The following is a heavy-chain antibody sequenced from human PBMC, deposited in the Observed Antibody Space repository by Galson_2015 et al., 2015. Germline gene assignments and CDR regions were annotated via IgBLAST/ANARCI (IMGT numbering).Heavy chain of an antibody. D-gene: IGHD3-3*01. CDR1: GGTFSSYA. CDR2: IIPIFGTA. CDR3: ARDLRLLRFLEWLDGPYGMDV. V-gene: IGHV1-69*13. Sequence: SVKVSCKASGGTFSSYAISWVRQAPGQGLEWMGGIIPIFGTANYAQKFQGRVTITADESTSTAYMELSSLRAEDTAVYYCARDLRLLRFLEWLDGPYGMDVWGQGTTVTVSS. J-gene: IGHJ6*02.